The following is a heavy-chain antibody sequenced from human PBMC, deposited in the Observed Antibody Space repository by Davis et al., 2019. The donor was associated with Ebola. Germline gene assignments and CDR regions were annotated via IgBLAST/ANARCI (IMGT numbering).Heavy chain of an antibody. J-gene: IGHJ6*02. CDR1: GYTFTGYY. CDR3: ARDGYKPLKSDYYYYGMDV. CDR2: INPNSGGT. D-gene: IGHD5-24*01. V-gene: IGHV1-2*04. Sequence: ASVKVSCKASGYTFTGYYMYWVRQAPGQGLEWMGWINPNSGGTNYAQKFQGWVTMTRDTSISTAYMELRSLRSDDTAVYYCARDGYKPLKSDYYYYGMDVWGQGTTVTVSS.